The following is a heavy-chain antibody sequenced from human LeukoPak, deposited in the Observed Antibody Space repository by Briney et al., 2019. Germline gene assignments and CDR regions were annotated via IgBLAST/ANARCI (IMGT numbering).Heavy chain of an antibody. CDR1: GGTFTSYA. D-gene: IGHD3-22*01. CDR3: ARAVDSSGYYYVPFDY. Sequence: SVKVSCKASGGTFTSYAISWVRQAPGQGLESMGRIIPIFGTANYAQKFQGGVTITTDESTSTAYMELSSLRSEDTAVYYCARAVDSSGYYYVPFDYWGQGTLVTVSS. J-gene: IGHJ4*02. V-gene: IGHV1-69*05. CDR2: IIPIFGTA.